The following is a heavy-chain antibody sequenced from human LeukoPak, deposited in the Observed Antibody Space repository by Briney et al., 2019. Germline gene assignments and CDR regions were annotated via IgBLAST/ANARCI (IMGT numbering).Heavy chain of an antibody. CDR1: GDSVTYGGYY. Sequence: PSETLSLTCTVSGDSVTYGGYYWSWVRQPPGKGLEWIGYIYYTGSTTYNSSLKSRVSMSVDTSKNQFSLRLTSVTAADTAVYYCARVGRYLTGYYTFWFDPWGQGTLVTVSS. CDR3: ARVGRYLTGYYTFWFDP. CDR2: IYYTGST. D-gene: IGHD3-9*01. J-gene: IGHJ5*02. V-gene: IGHV4-61*08.